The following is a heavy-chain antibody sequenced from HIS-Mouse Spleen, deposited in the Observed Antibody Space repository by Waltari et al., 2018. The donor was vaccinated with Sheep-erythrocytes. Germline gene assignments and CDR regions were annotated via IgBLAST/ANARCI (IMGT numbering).Heavy chain of an antibody. CDR1: GVTLGRHS. CDR2: ISSSSSYI. Sequence: EVQLVESGGGLVKPGGSLRLSCAASGVTLGRHSMNWVRQAPGKGLECVSSISSSSSYIYYADSVKGRFTISRDNAKNSLYLQMNSLRAEDTAVYYCARDSNWNYAFDIWGQGTMVTVSS. CDR3: ARDSNWNYAFDI. J-gene: IGHJ3*02. V-gene: IGHV3-21*04. D-gene: IGHD1-7*01.